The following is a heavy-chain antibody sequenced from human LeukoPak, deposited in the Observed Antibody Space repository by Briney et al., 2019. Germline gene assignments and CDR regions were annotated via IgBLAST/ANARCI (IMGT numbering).Heavy chain of an antibody. Sequence: ASVKVSCEASGYNFAVYGMTWVRQAPGQGLEWMGWINGFNGAANYAQTLQGRVTMTTDKSTATAYLELTSLKSVDTAIYFCARGGGVGATIDYWGQGTLVTVSS. CDR3: ARGGGVGATIDY. CDR1: GYNFAVYG. V-gene: IGHV1-18*01. D-gene: IGHD1-26*01. CDR2: INGFNGAA. J-gene: IGHJ4*02.